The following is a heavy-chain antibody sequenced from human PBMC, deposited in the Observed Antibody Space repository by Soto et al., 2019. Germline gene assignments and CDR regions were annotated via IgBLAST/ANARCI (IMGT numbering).Heavy chain of an antibody. J-gene: IGHJ6*02. V-gene: IGHV1-2*02. D-gene: IGHD2-15*01. Sequence: ASVKVSCKASGYTFTGYYMHWVRQAPGQGLEWMGWINPNSGGTNYAQKFQGRVTMTRDTSISTAYMELSRLRSDDTAVYYCAAYCSGGSCYSAPYGMDVWGQGTTVRVSS. CDR1: GYTFTGYY. CDR2: INPNSGGT. CDR3: AAYCSGGSCYSAPYGMDV.